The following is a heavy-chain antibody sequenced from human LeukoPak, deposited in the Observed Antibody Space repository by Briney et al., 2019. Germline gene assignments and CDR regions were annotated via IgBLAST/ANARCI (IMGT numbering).Heavy chain of an antibody. CDR2: VHYIGTT. CDR1: GGSISTSDYY. V-gene: IGHV4-39*01. Sequence: SETLSLTCTVSGGSISTSDYYWTWIRQPPGKGLEWIGSVHYIGTTYSSPSLKSRVTMSVDPSKNQFSLKLTSVTAADTAVYYCGRITIFGVVDYWGQGTLFTVSS. D-gene: IGHD3-3*01. J-gene: IGHJ4*02. CDR3: GRITIFGVVDY.